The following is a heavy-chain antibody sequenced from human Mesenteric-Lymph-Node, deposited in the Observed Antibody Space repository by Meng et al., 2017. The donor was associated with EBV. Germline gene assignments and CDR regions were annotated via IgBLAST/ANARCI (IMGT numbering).Heavy chain of an antibody. V-gene: IGHV4-61*01. CDR2: IYYSKST. D-gene: IGHD1-26*01. CDR3: ALIIVGATHFDS. J-gene: IGHJ4*02. Sequence: AHQPQVGPGLVQASETTPLASAMSACTISSGTYYWCCIRQAPGEGLEWIGYIYYSKSTNYNPTHESRVTISVDTTKNPFSLKLSSVTAAVTAVYYCALIIVGATHFDSWGQGTLVTVSS. CDR1: ACTISSGTYY.